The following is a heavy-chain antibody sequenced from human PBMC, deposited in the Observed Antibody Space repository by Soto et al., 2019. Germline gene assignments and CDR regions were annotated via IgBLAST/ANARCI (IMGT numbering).Heavy chain of an antibody. V-gene: IGHV4-34*01. CDR3: ARAAGIAVAASYYFDY. D-gene: IGHD6-19*01. CDR1: GGSFSGYY. Sequence: HVQLQQWGAGLLKPSETLSLTCAVYGGSFSGYYWSWIRQPPGKGLEWIGEINHSGSTNYNPSLKRRVTISVDTSKNQFSLKLSSVTAADTAVYYCARAAGIAVAASYYFDYWGQGTLVTVSS. CDR2: INHSGST. J-gene: IGHJ4*02.